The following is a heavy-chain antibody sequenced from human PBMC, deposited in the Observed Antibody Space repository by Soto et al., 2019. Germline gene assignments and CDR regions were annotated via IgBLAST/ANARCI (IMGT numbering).Heavy chain of an antibody. D-gene: IGHD6-13*01. Sequence: PGGSLRLSCAASGFSFSSHSMKWVRQAPGKGLEWVSYISSSGSTIYYADSVKGRFTISRDNAKNSLYLQMNSLRDEDTAVYYCARDRLYSSNWYEIDHWGQGTLVTVSS. J-gene: IGHJ4*02. CDR3: ARDRLYSSNWYEIDH. V-gene: IGHV3-48*02. CDR2: ISSSGSTI. CDR1: GFSFSSHS.